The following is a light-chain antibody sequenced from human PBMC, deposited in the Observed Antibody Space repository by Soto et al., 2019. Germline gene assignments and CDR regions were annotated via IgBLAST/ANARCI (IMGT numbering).Light chain of an antibody. Sequence: AIQMTQSPTSLSASVGDRVIITCRASQDISKDLGWYQQKPGKAPKFLIYSATSTQSGVPSTFSGSGFGTDFTLTISSLQPEDFATYYGLQDHDYPRTFGQGTKVDIK. CDR2: SAT. CDR1: QDISKD. CDR3: LQDHDYPRT. J-gene: IGKJ1*01. V-gene: IGKV1-6*01.